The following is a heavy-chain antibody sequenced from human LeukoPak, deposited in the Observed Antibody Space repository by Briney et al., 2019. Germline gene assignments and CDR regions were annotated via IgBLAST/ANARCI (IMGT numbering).Heavy chain of an antibody. Sequence: GGSLGLSCAASGFTFSNYWMSWVRQTPGKKLEWVANIKEDGSEKYYVDSLKGRFTISRDNAKNSVYLQMNSLRAEDTAVYYCARQDVSGLMWFGVSRRGQGTLVTVSS. CDR1: GFTFSNYW. CDR2: IKEDGSEK. CDR3: ARQDVSGLMWFGVSR. J-gene: IGHJ4*02. V-gene: IGHV3-7*01. D-gene: IGHD3-10*01.